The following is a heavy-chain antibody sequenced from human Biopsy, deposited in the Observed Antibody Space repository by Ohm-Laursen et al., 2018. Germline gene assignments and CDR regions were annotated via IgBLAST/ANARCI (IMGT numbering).Heavy chain of an antibody. CDR3: ARDDAVTVIRGLYY. D-gene: IGHD2-21*02. J-gene: IGHJ4*02. CDR1: GGSIRSDY. Sequence: SQTLSPTCTVSGGSIRSDYWSWIRQPPGKGLEWIGYIYYSGTTDYSPSLKSRVTISIDKSKNQFFLKLSSVTAEDTAVYYCARDDAVTVIRGLYYWGQGALVTVSS. V-gene: IGHV4-59*01. CDR2: IYYSGTT.